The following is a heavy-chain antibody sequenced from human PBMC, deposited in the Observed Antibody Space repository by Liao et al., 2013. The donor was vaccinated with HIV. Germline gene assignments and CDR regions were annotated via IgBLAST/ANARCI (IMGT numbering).Heavy chain of an antibody. D-gene: IGHD2-15*01. J-gene: IGHJ5*02. CDR1: GGSINSYY. Sequence: QVQLQESGPGLVKPSETLSLTCTVSGGSINSYYWSWIRQPAGKGLEWIGRIYTSGSTNYNPSLKSRVTISVDTSKNQFSLKLSSVTAADTAVYYCARDRGYCSGGSCYSWFDPWGQGTLVTVSS. CDR2: IYTSGST. CDR3: ARDRGYCSGGSCYSWFDP. V-gene: IGHV4-4*07.